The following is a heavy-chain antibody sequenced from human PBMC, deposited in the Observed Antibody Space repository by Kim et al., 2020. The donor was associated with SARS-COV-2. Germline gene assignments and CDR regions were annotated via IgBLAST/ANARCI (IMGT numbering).Heavy chain of an antibody. D-gene: IGHD4-17*01. CDR2: GRT. J-gene: IGHJ4*02. CDR3: ARGYKATVGY. V-gene: IGHV4-34*01. Sequence: GRTHSNPPLKSRVTISVDTSKNQFSRKLSSVTAADTAVYYCARGYKATVGYWGQGTLVTVSS.